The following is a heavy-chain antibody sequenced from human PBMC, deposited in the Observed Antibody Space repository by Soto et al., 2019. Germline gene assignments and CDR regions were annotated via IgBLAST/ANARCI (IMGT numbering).Heavy chain of an antibody. CDR2: ISAYNGNT. CDR1: GYTFTSYG. CDR3: ARDYHQLLPKYYYYGMDV. J-gene: IGHJ6*02. D-gene: IGHD2-2*01. V-gene: IGHV1-18*01. Sequence: QVQLVQSGAEVKKPGASVKVSCKASGYTFTSYGISWVRQAPGQGLEWMGWISAYNGNTNYAQKLQGRVTMTTDTPTSTAYMELRSLRSDDTAVYYCARDYHQLLPKYYYYGMDVWGQGTTVTVSS.